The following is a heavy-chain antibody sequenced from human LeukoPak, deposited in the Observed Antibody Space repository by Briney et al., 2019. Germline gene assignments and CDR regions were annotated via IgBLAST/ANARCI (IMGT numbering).Heavy chain of an antibody. CDR2: IIPILGIA. CDR3: ARGWWELLKPFDY. CDR1: GGTFSSYA. J-gene: IGHJ4*02. D-gene: IGHD1-26*01. Sequence: SVKVSCKASGGTFSSYAISWVRQAPGQGLEWMGRIIPILGIANYAQKFQGRVTITADKSTSTAYMELSSLRSEDTAVYYCARGWWELLKPFDYWGQGTLVTVSS. V-gene: IGHV1-69*04.